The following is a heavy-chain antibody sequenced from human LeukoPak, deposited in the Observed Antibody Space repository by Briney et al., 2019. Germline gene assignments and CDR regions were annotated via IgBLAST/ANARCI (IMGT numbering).Heavy chain of an antibody. CDR2: INPNSGGT. Sequence: GASVKVSCKTSGYTFTGYYVHWVRQAPGQGLEWMGWINPNSGGTNYAQRFQGRVTMTRNTSISTAYMELSSLRSEDTAVYYCAKSDPRKDHGDVVVPAASYFSNWGLGTLVTVSS. CDR3: AKSDPRKDHGDVVVPAASYFSN. J-gene: IGHJ4*02. CDR1: GYTFTGYY. V-gene: IGHV1-2*02. D-gene: IGHD2-2*01.